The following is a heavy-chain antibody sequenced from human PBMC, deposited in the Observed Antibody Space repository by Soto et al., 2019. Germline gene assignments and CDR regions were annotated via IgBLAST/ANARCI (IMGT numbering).Heavy chain of an antibody. V-gene: IGHV3-23*01. CDR1: GITFRSRD. D-gene: IGHD3-16*01. CDR3: AREISYVSGGHLYYGMDV. Sequence: GGSLRLSCLVSGITFRSRDMSWGRQAPGEGLEWVSTTTDTDGDRKYADSVRGRFTISRDNSKNTLYLQMSSLRAEDSAVYFCAREISYVSGGHLYYGMDVLGQGTAVTVSS. CDR2: TTDTDGDR. J-gene: IGHJ6*02.